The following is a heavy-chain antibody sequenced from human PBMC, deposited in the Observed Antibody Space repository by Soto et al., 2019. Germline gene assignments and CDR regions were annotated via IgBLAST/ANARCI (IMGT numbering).Heavy chain of an antibody. J-gene: IGHJ6*02. Sequence: ASVKVSCKASGGTFSSYAISWVRQAPGQGLEWMGGIIPIFGTANYAQKFQGRVTITADESTSTAYMELSSLRSEDTAVYYCARETLAYSSGWSRTYYYYYGMDVWGQGTTVTVSS. CDR2: IIPIFGTA. V-gene: IGHV1-69*13. CDR3: ARETLAYSSGWSRTYYYYYGMDV. CDR1: GGTFSSYA. D-gene: IGHD6-19*01.